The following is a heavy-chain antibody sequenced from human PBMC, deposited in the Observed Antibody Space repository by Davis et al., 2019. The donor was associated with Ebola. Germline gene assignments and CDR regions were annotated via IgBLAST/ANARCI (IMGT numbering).Heavy chain of an antibody. Sequence: AASVKVSCKASGGTFSSYAISWVRQAPGHGLEWMGGIIPIFGTANYAQKFQGRVTITADKSTSTTYLELSSLRSEDTAVYYCARESARAFDYWGQGTLVTVSS. CDR2: IIPIFGTA. CDR3: ARESARAFDY. V-gene: IGHV1-69*06. J-gene: IGHJ4*02. CDR1: GGTFSSYA.